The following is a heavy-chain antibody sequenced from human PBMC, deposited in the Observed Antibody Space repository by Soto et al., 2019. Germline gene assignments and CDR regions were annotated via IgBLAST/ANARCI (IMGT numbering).Heavy chain of an antibody. Sequence: ASVKVSCKASGYTFTSYGISWVRQAPGQGLEWMGWINTNTGNPTYAQGFTGRFVFSLDTSVSTAYLQICSLKAEDTAVYYCGRGGIVVVPAAYTDNWFDPWGQGTLVTVSS. J-gene: IGHJ5*02. CDR1: GYTFTSYG. CDR2: INTNTGNP. V-gene: IGHV7-4-1*01. D-gene: IGHD2-2*01. CDR3: GRGGIVVVPAAYTDNWFDP.